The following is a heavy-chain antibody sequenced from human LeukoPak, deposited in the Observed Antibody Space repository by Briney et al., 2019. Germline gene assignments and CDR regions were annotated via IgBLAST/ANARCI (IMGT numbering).Heavy chain of an antibody. V-gene: IGHV3-74*01. J-gene: IGHJ4*02. CDR2: MKTDGTRV. D-gene: IGHD3-22*01. Sequence: GGSLRLSCAASGFRFSNSWMYWVRQGPGKGPVWVSRMKTDGTRVEYADSVKGRFTISRDNSKNTLYLQMNSLRAEDTAVYYCAGGLFDYYDSSGYYSDFDYWGQGTLVTVSS. CDR1: GFRFSNSW. CDR3: AGGLFDYYDSSGYYSDFDY.